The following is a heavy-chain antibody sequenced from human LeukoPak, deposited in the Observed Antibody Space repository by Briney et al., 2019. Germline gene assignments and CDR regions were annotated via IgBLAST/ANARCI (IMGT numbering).Heavy chain of an antibody. J-gene: IGHJ3*02. CDR3: ARENPDYGDYVGAFDI. CDR1: GFTFSSYS. CDR2: IKQDGSEK. Sequence: GGSLRLSCAASGFTFSSYSMNWVRQAPGKGLEWVANIKQDGSEKYYVDSVKGRFTISRDNAKNSLYLQMNSLRAEDTAVYYCARENPDYGDYVGAFDIWGQGTMVTVSS. V-gene: IGHV3-7*01. D-gene: IGHD4-17*01.